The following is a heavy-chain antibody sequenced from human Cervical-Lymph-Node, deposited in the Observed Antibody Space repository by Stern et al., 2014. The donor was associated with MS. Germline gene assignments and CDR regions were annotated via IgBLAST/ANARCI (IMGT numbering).Heavy chain of an antibody. D-gene: IGHD1-26*01. Sequence: VQLVQFRAEVKKPGESLKISCKTAGYSFTNYWIGWVRQMPGKGLEWMGIIYPSDSDTRYSPSFQGQVIISADKSIGTAYLQWRSLKASDSGIHYCARGAPPENWGQGTLVTVSS. J-gene: IGHJ4*02. CDR2: IYPSDSDT. CDR3: ARGAPPEN. V-gene: IGHV5-51*03. CDR1: GYSFTNYW.